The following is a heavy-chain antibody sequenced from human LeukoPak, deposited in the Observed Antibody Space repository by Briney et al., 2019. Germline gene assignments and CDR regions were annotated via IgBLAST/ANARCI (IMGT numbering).Heavy chain of an antibody. CDR2: ISYDGSNK. D-gene: IGHD4-17*01. Sequence: GGSLRLSCAASGFTFSSYAMHWVRQAPGKGLEWVAVISYDGSNKYYADSVKGRFTISRDNAKNTLYLQMNSLRAEDTAVYYCARDTARDYGDYSSWGQGTLVTVSS. CDR1: GFTFSSYA. CDR3: ARDTARDYGDYSS. V-gene: IGHV3-30*04. J-gene: IGHJ4*02.